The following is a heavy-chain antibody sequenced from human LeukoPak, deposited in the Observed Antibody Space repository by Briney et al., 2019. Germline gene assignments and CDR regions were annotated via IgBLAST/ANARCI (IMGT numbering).Heavy chain of an antibody. Sequence: SVKVSCKASGGTFSSYAISWVRQAPGQGLEWMGGIIPIFGTANYAQKFQGRVTITADESTSTAYMELSSLRSEDTAVYYCARGAPYDSSGSRSRAFDYWGQGTLVTVSS. D-gene: IGHD3-22*01. V-gene: IGHV1-69*13. J-gene: IGHJ4*02. CDR1: GGTFSSYA. CDR2: IIPIFGTA. CDR3: ARGAPYDSSGSRSRAFDY.